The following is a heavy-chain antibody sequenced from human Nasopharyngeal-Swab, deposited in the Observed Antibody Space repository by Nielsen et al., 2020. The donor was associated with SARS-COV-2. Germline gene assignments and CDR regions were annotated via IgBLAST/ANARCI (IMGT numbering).Heavy chain of an antibody. CDR2: IYYSGST. CDR1: GGSISSGGYY. Sequence: SCTVSGGSISSGGYYWSWIRQHPGKGLEWIGYIYYSGSTYYNPSLKSRVTISVDTSKNQFSLKLSSVTAADTAVYYCARGYSRRHTYYYYYYGMDVWGQGTTVTVSS. V-gene: IGHV4-31*02. J-gene: IGHJ6*02. CDR3: ARGYSRRHTYYYYYYGMDV. D-gene: IGHD6-13*01.